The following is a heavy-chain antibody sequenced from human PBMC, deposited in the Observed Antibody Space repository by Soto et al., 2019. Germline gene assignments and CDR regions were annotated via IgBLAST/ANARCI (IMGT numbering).Heavy chain of an antibody. Sequence: PGGSLRLSCAASGFTFSSYSMNWVRQAPGKGLEWVSSISSSSSYIYYADSVKGRFTISRDNAKNSLYLQMNSLRAEDTAVYYCARGRLERAPSCELDWGQGTLVTVSS. CDR3: ARGRLERAPSCELD. CDR2: ISSSSSYI. V-gene: IGHV3-21*01. D-gene: IGHD2-2*01. J-gene: IGHJ4*02. CDR1: GFTFSSYS.